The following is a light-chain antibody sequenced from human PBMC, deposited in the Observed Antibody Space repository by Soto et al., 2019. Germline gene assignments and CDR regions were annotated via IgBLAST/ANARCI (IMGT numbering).Light chain of an antibody. CDR2: RTS. V-gene: IGKV3-15*01. Sequence: EIVMTQSPATLSVSPGESATLSCWASQSVGSNLAWYQQKPGQGPRLLIYRTSTRATGIPGRFSGSGSGTDCTLTISSLQSEDFAVYYCQQYNNWPPFTFGPGTRVDIK. CDR3: QQYNNWPPFT. J-gene: IGKJ3*01. CDR1: QSVGSN.